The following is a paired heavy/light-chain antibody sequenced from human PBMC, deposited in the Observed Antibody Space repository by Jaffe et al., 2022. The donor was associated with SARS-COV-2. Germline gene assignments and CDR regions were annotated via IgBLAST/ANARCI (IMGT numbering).Light chain of an antibody. CDR1: NSDVGGYNY. J-gene: IGLJ1*01. Sequence: QSALTQPASVSGSPGQSITISCTGTNSDVGGYNYVSWYQQQPGKAPKVMIYDVSNRPSGVSNRFSGSKSGNTASLTISGLQAEDEADYYCSSYTGTTTPYVFGTGTKVTVL. V-gene: IGLV2-14*01. CDR2: DVS. CDR3: SSYTGTTTPYV.
Heavy chain of an antibody. CDR1: GFTFSTYS. J-gene: IGHJ6*03. V-gene: IGHV3-21*01. D-gene: IGHD3-16*01. CDR2: ISSSSTYT. Sequence: EVQLVESGGGLVKPGGSLRLSCAASGFTFSTYSILWVRQAPGKGLEWVSSISSSSTYTYYADSVKGRFTVSRDNAKDSLYLQMNSLRAEDTAVYYCARDGLFGGGVYYYYVDVWGKGTTVTVSS. CDR3: ARDGLFGGGVYYYYVDV.